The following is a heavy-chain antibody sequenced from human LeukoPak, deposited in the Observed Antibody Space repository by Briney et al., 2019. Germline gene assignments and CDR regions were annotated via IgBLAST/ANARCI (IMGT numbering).Heavy chain of an antibody. CDR2: INHSGST. Sequence: PSETLSLTCAVYGGSFSGYHWSWIRQPPGKGLEWIGEINHSGSTYYNPSLKSRVTISVDTSKNQFSLKLSSVTAADTAVYYCARAYDSSGYYGNWGQGTLVTVSS. J-gene: IGHJ4*02. CDR3: ARAYDSSGYYGN. CDR1: GGSFSGYH. D-gene: IGHD3-22*01. V-gene: IGHV4-34*09.